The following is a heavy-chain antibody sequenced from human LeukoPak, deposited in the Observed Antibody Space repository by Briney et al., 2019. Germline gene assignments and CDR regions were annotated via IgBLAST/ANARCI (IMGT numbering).Heavy chain of an antibody. CDR3: ARNTMSKDSSSWYGH. D-gene: IGHD6-13*01. CDR2: IFGGGST. V-gene: IGHV3-53*01. J-gene: IGHJ4*02. Sequence: GGSLRLSCAASGFTVSSNYMSWVRQAPGKGLEWVSTIFGGGSTYYADSVKGRFTISRDNSKNTLSLQMDSLRAADTAVYYCARNTMSKDSSSWYGHWGQGTLVTVSS. CDR1: GFTVSSNY.